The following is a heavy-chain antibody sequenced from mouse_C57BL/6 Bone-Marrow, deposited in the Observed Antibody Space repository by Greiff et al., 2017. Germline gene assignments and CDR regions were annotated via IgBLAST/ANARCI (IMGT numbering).Heavy chain of an antibody. Sequence: VQLKESGGGLVKPGGSLKLSCAASGFTFSDYGMHWVRQAPEQGLEWVAYISSGSSTIYYADTVKGRFTISRDNAKNTLFLQMTSLRSEDTAMXDSAINYYGSPSNAMDYWGQGTTVTVSS. CDR2: ISSGSSTI. CDR1: GFTFSDYG. J-gene: IGHJ4*01. V-gene: IGHV5-17*01. D-gene: IGHD1-1*01. CDR3: AINYYGSPSNAMDY.